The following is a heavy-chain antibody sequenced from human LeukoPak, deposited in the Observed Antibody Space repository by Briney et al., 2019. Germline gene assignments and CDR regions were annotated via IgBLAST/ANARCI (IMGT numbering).Heavy chain of an antibody. Sequence: ASVKVSCKASGYTFTGYYMHWVRQAPGQGLEWMGWINPNSGGTNYAQKFQGRVTMTRDTSISTAYMELSRLRSDDTAVYYWAREGYCSGGSCSRHAFDIWGQGTMVTVSS. D-gene: IGHD2-15*01. CDR1: GYTFTGYY. CDR2: INPNSGGT. J-gene: IGHJ3*02. V-gene: IGHV1-2*02. CDR3: AREGYCSGGSCSRHAFDI.